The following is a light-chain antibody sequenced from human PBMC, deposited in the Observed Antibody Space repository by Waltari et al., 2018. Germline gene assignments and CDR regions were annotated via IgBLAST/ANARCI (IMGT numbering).Light chain of an antibody. CDR2: NAS. V-gene: IGKV3-20*01. CDR3: QEYGRLPAT. J-gene: IGKJ1*01. CDR1: QRVSRA. Sequence: EIVLTQSPGTLSLSPGERATLFCRASQRVSRALAWYQQKPGQAPRLLIYNASSRATGIPDRFSGSGSGTDFSLTISRLEPEDLAVYYCQEYGRLPATVGQGTKVEIE.